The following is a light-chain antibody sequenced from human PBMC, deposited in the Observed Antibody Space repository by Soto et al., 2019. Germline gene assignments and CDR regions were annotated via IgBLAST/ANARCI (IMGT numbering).Light chain of an antibody. V-gene: IGKV2-28*01. CDR3: MQALQTSFT. CDR1: QSLLHSNGYNY. CDR2: LGS. Sequence: DIVMTQSPLSLPVTPGEPASISCRSSQSLLHSNGYNYLDWYLQKPGQSPQLLIYLGSNRASGVPDRFSGSGSGTDFTLKISRVEAEDGGVYYCMQALQTSFTFGPGTKLDSK. J-gene: IGKJ3*01.